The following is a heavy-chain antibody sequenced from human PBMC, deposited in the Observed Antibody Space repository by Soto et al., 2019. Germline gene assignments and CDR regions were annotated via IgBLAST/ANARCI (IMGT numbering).Heavy chain of an antibody. CDR2: ISRSSTYI. CDR1: GFTFSSYS. D-gene: IGHD1-1*01. V-gene: IGHV3-21*01. Sequence: EVQLVESGGGLVKPGGSLRLSCAASGFTFSSYSMNWVRQAPGKGLEWVSSISRSSTYIYYADLVKGRVTISRDNGKHSLYLHMNSRRAEATAVYYCETGTGIAYYFDYWGQGSLVTVSS. CDR3: ETGTGIAYYFDY. J-gene: IGHJ4*02.